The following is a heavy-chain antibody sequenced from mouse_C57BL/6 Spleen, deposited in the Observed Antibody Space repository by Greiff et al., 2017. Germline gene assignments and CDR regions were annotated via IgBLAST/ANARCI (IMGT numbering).Heavy chain of an antibody. J-gene: IGHJ4*01. Sequence: EVMLVESGEGLVKPGGSLKLSCAASGFTFSSYAMSWVRQTPEKRLEWVAYISSGGDYIYYADTVKGRFTISRDNARNTLYLQMSSLKSEDTAMYYCTRGTIVTTNYYAMDYWGQGTSVTVSS. V-gene: IGHV5-9-1*02. D-gene: IGHD2-5*01. CDR1: GFTFSSYA. CDR3: TRGTIVTTNYYAMDY. CDR2: ISSGGDYI.